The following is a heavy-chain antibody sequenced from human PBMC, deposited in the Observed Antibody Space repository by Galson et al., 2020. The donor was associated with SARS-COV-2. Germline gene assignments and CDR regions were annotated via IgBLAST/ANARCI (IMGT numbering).Heavy chain of an antibody. CDR2: IRNSSSYT. CDR1: GFPFSTSS. Sequence: GASLKISCAASGFPFSTSSMNWVRLAPEKGLEWVSSIRNSSSYTYYVDSEKGRFSISSDNPRNSLYLQMNSLRAEDTAVYYCARDEGIRGYNYGRLYYGMDVWGQGTTVTVSS. J-gene: IGHJ6*02. D-gene: IGHD5-18*01. CDR3: ARDEGIRGYNYGRLYYGMDV. V-gene: IGHV3-21*01.